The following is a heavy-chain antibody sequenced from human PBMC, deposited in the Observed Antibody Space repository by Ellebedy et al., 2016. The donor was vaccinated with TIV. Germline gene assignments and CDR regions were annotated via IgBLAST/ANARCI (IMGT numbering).Heavy chain of an antibody. J-gene: IGHJ5*02. CDR3: ARTPYYYCSSTSCVHNWFNP. CDR1: GYTFTSYY. Sequence: ASVKVSCXASGYTFTSYYMHWVRQAPGQGLEWMGIINPSGGSTSYAQKFQGRVTMTRDTSTSTVYMELSSLRSEDTAVYYCARTPYYYCSSTSCVHNWFNPWGQGTLVTVSS. CDR2: INPSGGST. V-gene: IGHV1-46*01. D-gene: IGHD2-2*01.